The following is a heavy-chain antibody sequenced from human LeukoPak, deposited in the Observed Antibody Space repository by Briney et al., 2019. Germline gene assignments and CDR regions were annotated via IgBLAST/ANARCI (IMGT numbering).Heavy chain of an antibody. V-gene: IGHV3-23*01. J-gene: IGHJ4*02. D-gene: IGHD2-21*01. CDR3: ARAPVTSCRGAFCYPFDL. CDR1: GFTFSTYE. CDR2: TSSSDDGT. Sequence: GGSLRLSCAASGFTFSTYEMHWVRQAPGKGLEWVSATSSSDDGTYHADSVRGRFTIYRDNFRNTLYLQMNRLRVEDAALYYCARAPVTSCRGAFCYPFDLWGQGVLVTVSS.